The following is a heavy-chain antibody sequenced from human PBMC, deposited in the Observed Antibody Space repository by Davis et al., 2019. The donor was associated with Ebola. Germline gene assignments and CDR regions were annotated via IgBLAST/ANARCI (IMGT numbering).Heavy chain of an antibody. CDR3: ARDPIQASRVYVSGDY. Sequence: PGGSLRLSCAASGFTLGTYSMNWVRQAPGKGLEWVASTNPDASEKYYVDSARGRFTISRDNAKNSLDLQMNNLRAEDAAVYDCARDPIQASRVYVSGDYWGQGTLVTVSS. CDR1: GFTLGTYS. CDR2: TNPDASEK. V-gene: IGHV3-7*01. J-gene: IGHJ4*02. D-gene: IGHD5/OR15-5a*01.